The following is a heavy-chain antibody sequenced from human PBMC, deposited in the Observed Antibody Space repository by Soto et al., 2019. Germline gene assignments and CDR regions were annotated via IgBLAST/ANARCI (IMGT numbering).Heavy chain of an antibody. Sequence: SETLSLTCAVYGGSFSGYDWPWIRQPPGTGLEWIGEIKHSGSTNYNPFPKSRVTISVATSKNQFSLKLTAVTAADTAVYYCARDKITDIFDNWGQGTLVTGSS. V-gene: IGHV4-34*01. CDR2: IKHSGST. D-gene: IGHD3-10*01. J-gene: IGHJ4*02. CDR1: GGSFSGYD. CDR3: ARDKITDIFDN.